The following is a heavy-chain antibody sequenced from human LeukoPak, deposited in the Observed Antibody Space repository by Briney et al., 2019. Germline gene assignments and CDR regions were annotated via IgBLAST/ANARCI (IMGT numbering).Heavy chain of an antibody. Sequence: GGSLRLSCAASGFTFSSYAMHWVRQAPGKGLEWVAVISYDGSNKYYADSVKGRSTISRDNSKNTLYLQMNSLRAEDTAVYYCARSGLGSVTTTDWGQGALVTVSS. CDR3: ARSGLGSVTTTD. D-gene: IGHD3-22*01. J-gene: IGHJ4*02. V-gene: IGHV3-30-3*01. CDR2: ISYDGSNK. CDR1: GFTFSSYA.